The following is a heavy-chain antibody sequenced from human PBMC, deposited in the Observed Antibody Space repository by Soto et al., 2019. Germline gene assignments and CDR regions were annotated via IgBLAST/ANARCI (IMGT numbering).Heavy chain of an antibody. J-gene: IGHJ4*02. V-gene: IGHV4-30-2*01. CDR3: ARKPYGDYVGYFDS. CDR2: TYHSGNT. D-gene: IGHD4-17*01. Sequence: QLQLQESGSRLVKSSETLSLTCGVSGDTISTGGYSWAWIRQPPGTALEWLGHTYHSGNTYYNPSLKSRVITSVDRYKNQFSLKVRSVTAADTALYYCARKPYGDYVGYFDSWGQGTLVTVSS. CDR1: GDTISTGGYS.